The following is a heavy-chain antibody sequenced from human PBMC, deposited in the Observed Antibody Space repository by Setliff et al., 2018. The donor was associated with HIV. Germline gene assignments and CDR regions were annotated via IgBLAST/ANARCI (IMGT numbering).Heavy chain of an antibody. Sequence: SETLSLTCTVSGGSFSSYHWSWIRHPAGKGLEWIGHIFASGSTKYNPSLESRVTMSVDTSRTQFSLKLRSVTAADTAVYYCARVGASGVASSMDYHYYMDVWGKGTPVT. D-gene: IGHD2-2*01. V-gene: IGHV4-4*07. CDR2: IFASGST. J-gene: IGHJ6*03. CDR1: GGSFSSYH. CDR3: ARVGASGVASSMDYHYYMDV.